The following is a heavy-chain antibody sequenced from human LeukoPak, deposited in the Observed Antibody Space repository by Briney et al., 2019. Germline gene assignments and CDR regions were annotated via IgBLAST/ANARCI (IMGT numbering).Heavy chain of an antibody. D-gene: IGHD2-2*01. CDR3: ARVLSKEYQLLSLPRRRYYYGMDV. CDR2: MNPNSGNT. Sequence: ASVKLPCKASGYTFTSYDINWVRQATGPGLEWMGWMNPNSGNTGYAQKFQGRVTMTRNTSISTAYMELSSLRSEDTAVYYCARVLSKEYQLLSLPRRRYYYGMDVWGQGTTVTVSS. V-gene: IGHV1-8*01. CDR1: GYTFTSYD. J-gene: IGHJ6*02.